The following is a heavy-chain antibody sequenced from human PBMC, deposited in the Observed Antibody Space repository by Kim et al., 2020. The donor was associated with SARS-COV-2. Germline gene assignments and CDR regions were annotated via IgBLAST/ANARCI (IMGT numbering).Heavy chain of an antibody. V-gene: IGHV3-33*01. J-gene: IGHJ3*02. D-gene: IGHD4-17*01. CDR3: ARDGYGDYGAFDI. Sequence: DYADSVTGRFTISRDNSKNTLYLQMNSLRAEDTALYYCARDGYGDYGAFDIWGQGTMVTVSS.